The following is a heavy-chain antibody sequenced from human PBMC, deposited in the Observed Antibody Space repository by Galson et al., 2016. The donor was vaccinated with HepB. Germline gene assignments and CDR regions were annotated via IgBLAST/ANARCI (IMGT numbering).Heavy chain of an antibody. V-gene: IGHV1-24*01. J-gene: IGHJ6*02. D-gene: IGHD7-27*01. CDR1: GASLIELS. Sequence: SVKVSCKVSGASLIELSMQWVRQSPGKGPEWMGGFDPEDAKTIYAQKFQGRVTMTEDTSTDTAYLEVRSLRSEDTAVYYCATPEPAGDGYYHFYGMDVWGQGTTVTVS. CDR2: FDPEDAKT. CDR3: ATPEPAGDGYYHFYGMDV.